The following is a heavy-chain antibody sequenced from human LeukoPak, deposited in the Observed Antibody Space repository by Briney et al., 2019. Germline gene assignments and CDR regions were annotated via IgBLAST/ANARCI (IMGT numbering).Heavy chain of an antibody. CDR3: ARDWRGHGYYYYGVDV. D-gene: IGHD3-3*01. CDR1: GYTFTSYG. J-gene: IGHJ6*02. CDR2: ISAYNGNT. Sequence: ASVKVSCKASGYTFTSYGISWVRQAPGQGLEWMGWISAYNGNTNYAQKLQGRVTMTTDTSTSTAYMELRSLRSDDTAVYYCARDWRGHGYYYYGVDVWGQGTTVTVSS. V-gene: IGHV1-18*01.